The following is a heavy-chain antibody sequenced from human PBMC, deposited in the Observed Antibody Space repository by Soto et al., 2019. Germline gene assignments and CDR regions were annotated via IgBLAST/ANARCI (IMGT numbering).Heavy chain of an antibody. CDR3: ARDIIGGGYYWSVKPSYYYYGMDV. V-gene: IGHV3-21*01. J-gene: IGHJ6*02. D-gene: IGHD3-22*01. Sequence: GGSLRLSCAASGFTFSSYSMNWVRQAPGRGLEWVSSIGSSSSYIYYADSVKGRFTISRDNAKNSLYLQMNSLRAEDTAVYYCARDIIGGGYYWSVKPSYYYYGMDVWGQGTTVTVSS. CDR1: GFTFSSYS. CDR2: IGSSSSYI.